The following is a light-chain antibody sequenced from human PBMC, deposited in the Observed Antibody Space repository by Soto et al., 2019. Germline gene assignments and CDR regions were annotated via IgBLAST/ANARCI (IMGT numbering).Light chain of an antibody. Sequence: QSALTQPASVSGSPGQSITISCTGTSSDVGGYNYVSWYQQHPGKAPKLMIYDVSNRPSGVSNRFSGSKSGNTASLTISGLQAEDEADYYCSSYTISSPPGAVFGGGTQLTVL. CDR3: SSYTISSPPGAV. CDR1: SSDVGGYNY. CDR2: DVS. J-gene: IGLJ7*01. V-gene: IGLV2-14*01.